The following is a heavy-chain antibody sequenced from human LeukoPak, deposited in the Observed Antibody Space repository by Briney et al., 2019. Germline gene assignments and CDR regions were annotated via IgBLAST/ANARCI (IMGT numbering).Heavy chain of an antibody. V-gene: IGHV4-38-2*02. D-gene: IGHD6-13*01. CDR1: GYSISSGYY. J-gene: IGHJ4*02. Sequence: SETLSLTCTVSGYSISSGYYWSWIRPPPGKGLEWIGEINHSGSTNYNPSLKSRVTISVDTSKNQFSLKLSSVTAADTAVYYCAREVAAAGRRIDYWGQGTLVTVSS. CDR2: INHSGST. CDR3: AREVAAAGRRIDY.